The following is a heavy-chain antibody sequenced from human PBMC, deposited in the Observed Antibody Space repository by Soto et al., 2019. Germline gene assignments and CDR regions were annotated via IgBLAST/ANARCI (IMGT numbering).Heavy chain of an antibody. D-gene: IGHD2-2*01. CDR3: ARDWNCSNTRCQNCFDP. CDR1: GYTFINYG. J-gene: IGHJ5*02. CDR2: ISGNTGKA. V-gene: IGHV1-18*01. Sequence: QGQLVQSGAEVTEPGASVKVSCKASGYTFINYGVSWVRQAPGQGLEWMGWISGNTGKANYAQNLHVRVTMTTDTSTNTAYMELRSPRSDDTAVYYCARDWNCSNTRCQNCFDPWGQGTLVTVSS.